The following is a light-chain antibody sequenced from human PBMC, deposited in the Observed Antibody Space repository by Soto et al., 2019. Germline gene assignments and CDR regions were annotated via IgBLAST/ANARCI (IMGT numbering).Light chain of an antibody. J-gene: IGKJ1*01. CDR3: QQYGTSPRT. V-gene: IGKV3-20*01. Sequence: EIVLTQSPGSLSFSPGERATLSCRASQSVRSNYLAWYQQKPGQAPRLLIYGASSRATGIPDRFSGSGSGTDFTLTISRLEPEDFAVYYCQQYGTSPRTFGQGTKVDIK. CDR2: GAS. CDR1: QSVRSNY.